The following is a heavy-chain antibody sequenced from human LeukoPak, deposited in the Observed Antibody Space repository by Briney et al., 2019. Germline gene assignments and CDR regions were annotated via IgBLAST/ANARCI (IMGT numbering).Heavy chain of an antibody. J-gene: IGHJ4*02. V-gene: IGHV3-74*01. CDR3: ARNNWGIDY. Sequence: GGSLRLSCAASGFTFSGHWMHWVRQAPGKGPVWVSRIDTDGSNTGYADSVKGRFTISRDNAKNTLYLQMNSLRAEDTAVYYCARNNWGIDYWGQGTLVTVSS. CDR2: IDTDGSNT. CDR1: GFTFSGHW. D-gene: IGHD7-27*01.